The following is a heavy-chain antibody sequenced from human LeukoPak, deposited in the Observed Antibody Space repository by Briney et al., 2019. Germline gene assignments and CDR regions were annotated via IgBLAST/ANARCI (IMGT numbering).Heavy chain of an antibody. CDR2: IDWDDDK. V-gene: IGHV2-70*01. CDR1: VFSLITSGMC. Sequence: SGPTLLNPTQTPTLTCTFSVFSLITSGMCVNWIRQPPGKALEWLALIDWDDDKYYSASLRTRLTISKDASKSQVVLTMTNMDPVDTATYYCARGNYDLLTAYYKAPDYWGEGTLVTVSS. CDR3: ARGNYDLLTAYYKAPDY. D-gene: IGHD3-9*01. J-gene: IGHJ4*02.